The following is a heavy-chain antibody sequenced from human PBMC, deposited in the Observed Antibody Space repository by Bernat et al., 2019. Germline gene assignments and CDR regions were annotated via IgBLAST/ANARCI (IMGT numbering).Heavy chain of an antibody. CDR3: ANSQRGYSGYDEVGGYAFDI. V-gene: IGHV3-48*01. Sequence: EVQLVESGGGLVQPGGSLRLSCAASGFPFSSYTMNWVRQAPGKGLEWVSYIGSSTNAIHYADSVKGRFTISRDNTKNSLYLQMNSLRAEDTAKYYCANSQRGYSGYDEVGGYAFDIWGQGTMVTVSS. CDR2: IGSSTNAI. D-gene: IGHD5-12*01. CDR1: GFPFSSYT. J-gene: IGHJ3*02.